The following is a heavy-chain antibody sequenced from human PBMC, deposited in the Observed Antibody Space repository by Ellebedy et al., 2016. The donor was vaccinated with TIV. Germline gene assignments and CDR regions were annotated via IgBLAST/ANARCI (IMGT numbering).Heavy chain of an antibody. CDR2: INHSGST. Sequence: MPSETLSLTCAVYGGSFSGYYWSWIRQPPGKGLEWIGEINHSGSTNYNPSLKSRVTISVDTSKNQFSLKLSSVTAADTAVYYCASGHYKPFDYWGQGTLVTVSS. J-gene: IGHJ4*02. CDR3: ASGHYKPFDY. D-gene: IGHD3-10*01. V-gene: IGHV4-34*01. CDR1: GGSFSGYY.